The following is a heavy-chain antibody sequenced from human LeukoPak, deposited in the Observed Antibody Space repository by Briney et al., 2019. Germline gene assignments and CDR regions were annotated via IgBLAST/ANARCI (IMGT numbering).Heavy chain of an antibody. CDR2: INPNSGGT. CDR3: ARDGHGDYKY. D-gene: IGHD4-17*01. CDR1: GYTFTGYY. V-gene: IGHV1-2*02. J-gene: IGHJ4*02. Sequence: ASVKVSCKASGYTFTGYYMHWVRQAPGQGLEWMGWINPNSGGTNYAQKFQGRVTMTRDTSTSTVYMELSSLRSEDTAVYYCARDGHGDYKYWGQGTLVTVSS.